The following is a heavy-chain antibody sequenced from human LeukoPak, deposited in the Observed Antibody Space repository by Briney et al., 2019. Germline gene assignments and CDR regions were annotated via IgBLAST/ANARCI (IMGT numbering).Heavy chain of an antibody. J-gene: IGHJ4*02. CDR2: TNHSGST. V-gene: IGHV4-34*01. CDR1: GGSFSGYY. D-gene: IGHD2-15*01. Sequence: SETLSLTCAVYGGSFSGYYWSWIRQPPGKGLEWIGETNHSGSTNYNPSLKSRVTISVDTSKNQFSLKLSSVTAADTAVYYCARGRGYCSGGSCRYFDYWGQGTLVTVSS. CDR3: ARGRGYCSGGSCRYFDY.